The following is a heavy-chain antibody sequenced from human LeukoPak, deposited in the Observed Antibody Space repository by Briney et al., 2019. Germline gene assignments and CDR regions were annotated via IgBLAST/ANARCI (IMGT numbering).Heavy chain of an antibody. V-gene: IGHV3-23*01. CDR1: GFTFSSYA. D-gene: IGHD3-22*01. J-gene: IGHJ4*02. CDR3: AKLPGYYDSSGRLFDY. CDR2: ISGSGGST. Sequence: GGSLRLSCAASGFTFSSYAMSWVRQAPGKGLEWVSAISGSGGSTYYADSVKGRFTISRDNSKNTLYLQMNSLRAEDTAVYYCAKLPGYYDSSGRLFDYWGQGTLVTVSS.